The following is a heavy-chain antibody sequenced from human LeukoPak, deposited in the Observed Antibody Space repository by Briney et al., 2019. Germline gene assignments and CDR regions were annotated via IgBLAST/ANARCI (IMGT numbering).Heavy chain of an antibody. J-gene: IGHJ4*02. CDR3: TKEGYYDSSDYFHFDY. CDR1: GFTFSTYA. V-gene: IGHV3-23*01. D-gene: IGHD3-22*01. CDR2: ISGSGGTT. Sequence: GGSLRLSCAASGFTFSTYAMSWVRQAPGKGLEWVSGISGSGGTTYYADSVKGRFSISRDDSKNTLYLQMNSLRAEDTAVYYCTKEGYYDSSDYFHFDYWGQGTPVTVSS.